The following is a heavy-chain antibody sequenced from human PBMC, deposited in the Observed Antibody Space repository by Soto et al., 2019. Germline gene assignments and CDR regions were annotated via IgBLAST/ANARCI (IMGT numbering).Heavy chain of an antibody. D-gene: IGHD1-1*01. V-gene: IGHV2-5*02. CDR1: GFSLSTSGVG. J-gene: IGHJ3*02. CDR3: AHTDWFYNWNGALDAFDI. Sequence: SGPTLVNPTQTLTLTCTFSGFSLSTSGVGVGWIRQPPGKALEWLALIYWDDDKRYSPSLKSRLTITKDTSKNQVVLTMTNMEPVDTATYYCAHTDWFYNWNGALDAFDIWGQGTMVTVSS. CDR2: IYWDDDK.